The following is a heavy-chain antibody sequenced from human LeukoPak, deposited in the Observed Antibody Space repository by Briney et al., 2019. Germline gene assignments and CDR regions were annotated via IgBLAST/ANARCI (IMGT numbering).Heavy chain of an antibody. V-gene: IGHV3-30*03. J-gene: IGHJ4*02. D-gene: IGHD2-15*01. CDR2: ISYDGSNK. CDR1: GFTFSSYG. CDR3: ARLGYCSGGSCY. Sequence: GGSRRLSCAASGFTFSSYGMHWVRQAPGKGLEWVAVISYDGSNKYYADSVKGRFTISRDNSKNTLYLQMNSLRAEDTAVYYCARLGYCSGGSCYWGQGTLVTVSS.